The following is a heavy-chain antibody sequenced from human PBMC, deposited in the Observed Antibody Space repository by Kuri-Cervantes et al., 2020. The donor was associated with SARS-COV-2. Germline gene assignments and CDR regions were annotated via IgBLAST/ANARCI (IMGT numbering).Heavy chain of an antibody. Sequence: GESLKISCAASGFTFSSYWMSWVRQAPGKGLEWVANIKQDGSEKYYVDSVKGRFTISRDNAKNSLYLQMNSLRAEDTAVYYCARDLGRGYDYGMDVWGQGTTVTVSS. CDR3: ARDLGRGYDYGMDV. D-gene: IGHD3-16*01. CDR1: GFTFSSYW. V-gene: IGHV3-7*01. J-gene: IGHJ6*02. CDR2: IKQDGSEK.